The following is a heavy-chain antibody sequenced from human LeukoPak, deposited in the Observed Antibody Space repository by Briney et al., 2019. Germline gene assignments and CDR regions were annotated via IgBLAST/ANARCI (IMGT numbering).Heavy chain of an antibody. CDR3: ARNSSSWSFDL. V-gene: IGHV4-38-2*01. D-gene: IGHD6-6*01. Sequence: SETLSLTCDVSGHSISIGYYLGWVRQPPGKGLEWIGTIYHSGSTYYNPSLKSRVTISADTSKNQFSLTLNSVTSADTAVDYCARNSSSWSFDLWGRGTLVTVSS. J-gene: IGHJ2*01. CDR2: IYHSGST. CDR1: GHSISIGYY.